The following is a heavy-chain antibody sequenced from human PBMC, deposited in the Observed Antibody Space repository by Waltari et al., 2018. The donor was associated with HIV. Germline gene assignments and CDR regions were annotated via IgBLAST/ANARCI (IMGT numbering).Heavy chain of an antibody. CDR3: ARRGSSGSYWFDP. V-gene: IGHV1-2*06. Sequence: QVQLVQSGAEVKKRGASVKVSFKASGYTFTAYYMPWVRQAPGKGLEWMGRINPNSGGKNDAKKFQGRVTMNRDTSISTAYMELSRLRSDDTAVYYCARRGSSGSYWFDPWGQGTLVTVSS. CDR2: INPNSGGK. D-gene: IGHD1-26*01. CDR1: GYTFTAYY. J-gene: IGHJ5*02.